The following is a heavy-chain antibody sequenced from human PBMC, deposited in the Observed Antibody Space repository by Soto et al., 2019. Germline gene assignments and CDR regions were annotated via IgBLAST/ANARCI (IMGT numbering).Heavy chain of an antibody. CDR2: IYYSGST. D-gene: IGHD6-6*01. V-gene: IGHV4-61*01. CDR1: GGSVSSGSYY. J-gene: IGHJ5*02. Sequence: QVQLQESGPGLVKPSETLSLTCTVSGGSVSSGSYYWSWIRQPPGKGLEWIGYIYYSGSTNYNPSLKSRVTISVDTSKNQFSLKLSSVTAADTAVYYCARFPSIAARKRGNWFDPWGQGTLVTVSS. CDR3: ARFPSIAARKRGNWFDP.